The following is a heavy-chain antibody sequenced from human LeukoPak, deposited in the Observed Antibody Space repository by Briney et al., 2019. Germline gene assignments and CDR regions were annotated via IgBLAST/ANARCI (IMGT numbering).Heavy chain of an antibody. CDR3: ARLKGMTSLNNYYYYYMDV. CDR1: GGSISSYY. D-gene: IGHD2-21*02. CDR2: VNHSGSA. V-gene: IGHV4-34*01. Sequence: SETLSLTCTVSGGSISSYYWSWIRQPPGKGLEWIGEVNHSGSANYNPSLKSRVTISVDTSKNQFSLKLSSVTAADTAVYYCARLKGMTSLNNYYYYYMDVWGKGTTVTISS. J-gene: IGHJ6*03.